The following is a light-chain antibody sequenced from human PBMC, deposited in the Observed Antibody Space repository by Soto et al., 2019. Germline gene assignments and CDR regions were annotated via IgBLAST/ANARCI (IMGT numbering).Light chain of an antibody. CDR1: QSVSSN. J-gene: IGKJ5*01. CDR2: GAS. Sequence: EIVMTQSPATLSVSPGERATLSCRASQSVSSNLAWYQQKPGQAPRLLIYGASTRATGIPARFSGSGSGTEFTLTISSLHSEHYAVFYCQQYDNWPITFGQGTRLEIK. V-gene: IGKV3-15*01. CDR3: QQYDNWPIT.